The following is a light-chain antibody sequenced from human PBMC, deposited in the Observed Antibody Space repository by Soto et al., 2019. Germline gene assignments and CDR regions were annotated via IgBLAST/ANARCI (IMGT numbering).Light chain of an antibody. CDR2: GAS. J-gene: IGKJ4*01. V-gene: IGKV3-15*01. Sequence: EIVLTQSPATLSVSPGERATLSCRASQSVSSNLAWYQQKPGQAPRLLIYGASTRATGIPARFSGSGSGTEFTLTISSLQSEDFAVYYCQQYNNWPGRTFGGGTKVDI. CDR3: QQYNNWPGRT. CDR1: QSVSSN.